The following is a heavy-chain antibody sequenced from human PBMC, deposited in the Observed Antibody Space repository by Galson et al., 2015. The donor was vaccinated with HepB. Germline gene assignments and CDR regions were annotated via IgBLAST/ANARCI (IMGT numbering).Heavy chain of an antibody. Sequence: SVKVSCKASGGTFSSYAISWVRQAPGQGLEWMGGIIPIFGTANYAQKFQGRVTITADKSTSTAYMELSSLRSEDTAVYYCAGAIQEDSYYFDYWGQGTLVTVSS. CDR1: GGTFSSYA. J-gene: IGHJ4*02. CDR3: AGAIQEDSYYFDY. CDR2: IIPIFGTA. D-gene: IGHD6-6*01. V-gene: IGHV1-69*06.